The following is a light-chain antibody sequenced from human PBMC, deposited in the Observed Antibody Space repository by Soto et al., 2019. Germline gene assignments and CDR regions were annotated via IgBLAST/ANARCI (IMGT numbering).Light chain of an antibody. CDR3: QQYNNWLRA. CDR1: QSVSSN. Sequence: ERMMTQSPATLSVSPGERATLSCRASQSVSSNLAWYQQKPGQAPRLLIYGASTRATGIPARFSGSGSGTEFTLTISSLQSEDFAVYYCQQYNNWLRAFGGGTKVDIK. V-gene: IGKV3D-15*01. J-gene: IGKJ4*01. CDR2: GAS.